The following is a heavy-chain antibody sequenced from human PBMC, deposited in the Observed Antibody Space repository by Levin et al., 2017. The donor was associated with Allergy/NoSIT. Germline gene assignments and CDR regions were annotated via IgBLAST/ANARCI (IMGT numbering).Heavy chain of an antibody. CDR1: GFTVSSNY. J-gene: IGHJ4*02. Sequence: GGSLRLSCAASGFTVSSNYMSWVRQAPGKGLEWVSVIYSGGSTYYADSVKGRFTISRDNSKNTLYLQMNSLRAEDTAVYYCARVSSGYDYVWGSSTNYFDYWGQGTLVTVSS. CDR2: IYSGGST. CDR3: ARVSSGYDYVWGSSTNYFDY. D-gene: IGHD3-16*01. V-gene: IGHV3-53*01.